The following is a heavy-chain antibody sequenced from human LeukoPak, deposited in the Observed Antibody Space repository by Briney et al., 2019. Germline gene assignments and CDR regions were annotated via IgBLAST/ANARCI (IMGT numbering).Heavy chain of an antibody. CDR2: ISSSSSYI. Sequence: GGSLRLSCAASGFTFRSYSMNWVRQAPGKGLEWVSSISSSSSYIYYADSVKGRFTISRDNAKNSLYLQMNSLRVEDTAVYYCTSGSSWPPGFDYWGQGNLVTVSS. D-gene: IGHD6-13*01. J-gene: IGHJ4*02. CDR1: GFTFRSYS. CDR3: TSGSSWPPGFDY. V-gene: IGHV3-21*01.